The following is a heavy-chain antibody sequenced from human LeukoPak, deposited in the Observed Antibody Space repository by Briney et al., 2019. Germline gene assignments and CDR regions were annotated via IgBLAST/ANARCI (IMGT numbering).Heavy chain of an antibody. V-gene: IGHV3-23*01. J-gene: IGHJ4*02. D-gene: IGHD3-22*01. Sequence: GGSLTLFCGPSGFPHSSLAMSGARHSTGRAVEGVSVMIGSSDSTYCANSDEGRFTICRNNSKNTLYLQMNSLRAEDTAVYYCAKCPRGSSGYYPEDYWGQGTLVTVSS. CDR3: AKCPRGSSGYYPEDY. CDR1: GFPHSSLA. CDR2: MIGSSDST.